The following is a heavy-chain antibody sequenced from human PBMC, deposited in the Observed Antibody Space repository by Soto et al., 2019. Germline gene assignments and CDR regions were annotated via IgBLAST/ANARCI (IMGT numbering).Heavy chain of an antibody. CDR1: GFTFSSYA. Sequence: GGSLRLSCAASGFTFSSYAMHWVRQAPGKGLEYVSAISSNGGNTYYANSVKGRFTISRDNSKNTLNLQMGSLRAEDMAVYYCARGEALPGYIDSWGQGTLVTVSS. J-gene: IGHJ4*02. V-gene: IGHV3-64*01. CDR2: ISSNGGNT. CDR3: ARGEALPGYIDS.